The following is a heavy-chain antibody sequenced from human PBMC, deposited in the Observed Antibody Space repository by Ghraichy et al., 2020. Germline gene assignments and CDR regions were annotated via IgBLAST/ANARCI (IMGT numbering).Heavy chain of an antibody. V-gene: IGHV4-61*08. Sequence: SETLSLTCTVSGGSVSSGGYYWSWIRQPPGKGLEWIGYIYYSGSTNYNPSLKSRVTISVDTSKNQFSLKLSSVTAADTAVYYCAREEIAPRRFDYWGQGTLVTVSS. CDR1: GGSVSSGGYY. D-gene: IGHD6-6*01. CDR3: AREEIAPRRFDY. J-gene: IGHJ4*02. CDR2: IYYSGST.